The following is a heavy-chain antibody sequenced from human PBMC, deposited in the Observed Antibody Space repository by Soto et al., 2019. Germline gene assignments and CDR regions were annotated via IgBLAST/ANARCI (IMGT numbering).Heavy chain of an antibody. Sequence: EVQLVESGGGLVQPGRSLRLSCAASGFTFDDYAMHWVRQAPGKGLEWVSGISWNSGSIGYADSVKGRFTISRDNAKNPLYLQMNSLRAEDTALYYCAKALLWFGELPSAFDYWGQGTLVTVSS. D-gene: IGHD3-10*01. CDR1: GFTFDDYA. J-gene: IGHJ4*02. CDR2: ISWNSGSI. CDR3: AKALLWFGELPSAFDY. V-gene: IGHV3-9*01.